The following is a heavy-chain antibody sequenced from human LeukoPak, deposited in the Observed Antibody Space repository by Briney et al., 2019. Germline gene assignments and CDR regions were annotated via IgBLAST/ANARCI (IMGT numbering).Heavy chain of an antibody. Sequence: GGSLRLSCAASGFTFSSYAMNWVRQAPGKGLEWVSIISGSGGSTYYADSVKGRFTISRDNSKNTLYLQMNSLRAEDTAVYYCAKALGGSGSNFDYWGQGTLVTVSS. J-gene: IGHJ4*02. D-gene: IGHD3-10*01. CDR2: ISGSGGST. CDR3: AKALGGSGSNFDY. CDR1: GFTFSSYA. V-gene: IGHV3-23*01.